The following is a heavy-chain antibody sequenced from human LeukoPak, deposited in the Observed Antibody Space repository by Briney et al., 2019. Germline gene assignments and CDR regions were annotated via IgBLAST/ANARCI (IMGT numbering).Heavy chain of an antibody. Sequence: ASVKVSCKASGYTFTSYGISWVRQAPGQGLEWMGWISAYNGNTNYVQKLQGRVTMTTDTSTSTAYMELRSLRSDGTAVYYCARGGSGSYYPTPVDYWGQGTLVTVSS. V-gene: IGHV1-18*01. CDR3: ARGGSGSYYPTPVDY. J-gene: IGHJ4*02. D-gene: IGHD3-10*01. CDR1: GYTFTSYG. CDR2: ISAYNGNT.